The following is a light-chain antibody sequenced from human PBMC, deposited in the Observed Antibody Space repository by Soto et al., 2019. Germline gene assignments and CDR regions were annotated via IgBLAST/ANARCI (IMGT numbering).Light chain of an antibody. CDR3: QQYGTSPWT. J-gene: IGKJ1*01. CDR2: IAS. Sequence: EIVFTQSPGTLSLFPGERATLSCRATQSVNSDYLAWYQQKPGQAPRLLIYIASRRATGIPDRFSGSGSGTDFTLTINRLEPEDFAVYYCQQYGTSPWTFGQGTKVEIK. V-gene: IGKV3-20*01. CDR1: QSVNSDY.